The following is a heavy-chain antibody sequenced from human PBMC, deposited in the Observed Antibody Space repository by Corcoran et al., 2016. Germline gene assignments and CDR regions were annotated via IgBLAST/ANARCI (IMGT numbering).Heavy chain of an antibody. CDR3: AKDAFSSSWTGFDY. J-gene: IGHJ4*02. CDR1: GFTFDDYT. D-gene: IGHD6-13*01. CDR2: ISWDGGST. Sequence: EVQLVESGGVVVQPGGSLRLSCAASGFTFDDYTMHWVRQAPGKGLEWVSLISWDGGSTYYADSVKGRFTISRDNSKNSLYLQMNSLRTEDTALYYCAKDAFSSSWTGFDYWGQGTLVTVSS. V-gene: IGHV3-43*01.